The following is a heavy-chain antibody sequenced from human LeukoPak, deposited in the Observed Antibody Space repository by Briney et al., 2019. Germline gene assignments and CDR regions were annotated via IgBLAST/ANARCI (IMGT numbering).Heavy chain of an antibody. CDR3: AKLVGATGIDY. Sequence: GGSLRLSCAASGLTFSSYGMHWVRQAPGKGLEWVAVISYDGSNKYYADSVKGRFTISRDNSKNTLYLQMNSLRAEDTAVYYCAKLVGATGIDYWGQGTLVTVSS. J-gene: IGHJ4*02. D-gene: IGHD1-26*01. CDR2: ISYDGSNK. CDR1: GLTFSSYG. V-gene: IGHV3-30*18.